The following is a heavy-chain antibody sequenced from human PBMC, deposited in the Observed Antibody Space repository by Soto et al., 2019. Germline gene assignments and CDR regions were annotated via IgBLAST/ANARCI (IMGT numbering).Heavy chain of an antibody. CDR1: GYTFNTYG. J-gene: IGHJ4*02. Sequence: QVHLVQSGAEVRKPGASVKVSCKTSGYTFNTYGIIWVRRAPGQHLGWLGWNSTHNGDTNYAQGLQDRVTLTTDKYTTAYMDLKNISPDDKAAYVCARGQLLPNPAADFWGQGTLVTVSS. CDR3: ARGQLLPNPAADF. CDR2: NSTHNGDT. D-gene: IGHD2-21*01. V-gene: IGHV1-18*04.